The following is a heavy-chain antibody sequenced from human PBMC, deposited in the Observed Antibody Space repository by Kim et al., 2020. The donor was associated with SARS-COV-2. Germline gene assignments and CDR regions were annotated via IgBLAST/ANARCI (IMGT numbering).Heavy chain of an antibody. CDR2: ISYDGSNK. V-gene: IGHV3-30*18. Sequence: GGSLRLSCAASGFTFSSYGMHWVRQAPGKGLEWVAVISYDGSNKYYADSVKGRFTISRDNSKNTLYLQMNSLRAEDTAVYYCAKGGFDYWGQGTLVTVSS. CDR1: GFTFSSYG. J-gene: IGHJ4*02. CDR3: AKGGFDY.